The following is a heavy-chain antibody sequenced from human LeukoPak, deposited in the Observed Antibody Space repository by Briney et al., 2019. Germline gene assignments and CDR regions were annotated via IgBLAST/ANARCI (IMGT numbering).Heavy chain of an antibody. V-gene: IGHV3-48*02. J-gene: IGHJ4*02. Sequence: PGGSLRLSRAASGFTFSSYSMNWVRQAPGEGLEWVSYISHSGYTISYADSVKGRFTISRDTAKNSLYLQMNSLRDEDTAVYFCARDFSYGDDVDYWGQGTLVTVSS. CDR2: ISHSGYTI. D-gene: IGHD4-17*01. CDR1: GFTFSSYS. CDR3: ARDFSYGDDVDY.